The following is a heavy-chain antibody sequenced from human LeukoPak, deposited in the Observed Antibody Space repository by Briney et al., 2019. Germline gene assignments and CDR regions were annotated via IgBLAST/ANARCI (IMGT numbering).Heavy chain of an antibody. D-gene: IGHD1-26*01. CDR1: GFTFSSYG. J-gene: IGHJ6*03. V-gene: IGHV3-30*02. Sequence: GGSLRLSCSASGFTFSSYGMHWVRQAPGKGLEWVAFIRYDGSNKYYADSVKGRFTISRDNSKNTLYLQMNSLRAEDTAVYYCAKGRSGSYRYYYYYMDVWGKGTTVTVSS. CDR3: AKGRSGSYRYYYYYMDV. CDR2: IRYDGSNK.